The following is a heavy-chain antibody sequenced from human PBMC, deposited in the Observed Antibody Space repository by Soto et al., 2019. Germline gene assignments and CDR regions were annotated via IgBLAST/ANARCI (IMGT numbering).Heavy chain of an antibody. V-gene: IGHV1-18*01. CDR3: ARVGAAAGLYYYYGMDV. J-gene: IGHJ6*02. Sequence: ASVKVSCKASGYTFTSYGISWVRQAPGQGLEWMGWISAYNGNTNYAQKLQGRVTMTTDTSTSTAYMELRSLRSDDTAVYYCARVGAAAGLYYYYGMDVWGQGTTVTVSS. CDR2: ISAYNGNT. CDR1: GYTFTSYG. D-gene: IGHD6-13*01.